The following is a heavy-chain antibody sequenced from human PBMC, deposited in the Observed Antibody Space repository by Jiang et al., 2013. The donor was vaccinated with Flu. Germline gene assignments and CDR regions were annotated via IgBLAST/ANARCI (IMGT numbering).Heavy chain of an antibody. Sequence: AEVKKPGSSVKVSCKASGGTFSSYTISWVRQAPGQGLEWMGRIIPILGIANYAQKFQGRVTITADKSTSTAYMELSSLRSEDTAVYYCARDPPLAEDTAMENYYYYGMDVWGQGTTVTVSS. CDR1: GGTFSSYT. D-gene: IGHD5-18*01. J-gene: IGHJ6*02. CDR3: ARDPPLAEDTAMENYYYYGMDV. V-gene: IGHV1-69*04. CDR2: IIPILGIA.